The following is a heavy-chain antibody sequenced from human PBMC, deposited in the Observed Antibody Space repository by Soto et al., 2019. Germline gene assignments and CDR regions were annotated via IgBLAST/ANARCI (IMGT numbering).Heavy chain of an antibody. D-gene: IGHD3-22*01. CDR3: ARGVPIIVPVQGDAPDKYYFDS. J-gene: IGHJ4*02. CDR1: GYTFTDYH. Sequence: ASVKVSCKVSGYTFTDYHMHWVQQAPGKGLEWMGLVDPEDGETIYAEKFQGRVTITADTSTDTAYLELSSLRSEDTAVYYCARGVPIIVPVQGDAPDKYYFDSWGQGTLVTVSS. V-gene: IGHV1-69-2*01. CDR2: VDPEDGET.